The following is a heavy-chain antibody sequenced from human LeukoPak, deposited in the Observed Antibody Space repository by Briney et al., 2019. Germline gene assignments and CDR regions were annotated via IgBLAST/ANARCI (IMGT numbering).Heavy chain of an antibody. Sequence: SETLSLTCTVSGGSVSGYYWNWIRPPPGKGLEWIGYIYYSGDSDYNPSLKSRVSISLDTSKNQLSLKLISVTAADTAVYYCARAHSNNWHVDYWGQGTLVTVSS. J-gene: IGHJ4*02. CDR2: IYYSGDS. CDR3: ARAHSNNWHVDY. V-gene: IGHV4-59*02. D-gene: IGHD1-1*01. CDR1: GGSVSGYY.